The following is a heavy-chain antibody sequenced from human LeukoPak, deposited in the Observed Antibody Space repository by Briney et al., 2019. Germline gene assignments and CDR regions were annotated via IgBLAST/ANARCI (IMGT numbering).Heavy chain of an antibody. J-gene: IGHJ4*02. CDR2: IKQDGSEK. CDR3: AKCAYSGSYVLDY. V-gene: IGHV3-7*03. Sequence: PGGSLRLSCAASGFTFSSYWMSWVRQAPGKGLEWVANIKQDGSEKYYVDSVKGRFTISRDNAKNSLYLQMNSLRAEDTAVYYCAKCAYSGSYVLDYWGQGTLVTVSS. CDR1: GFTFSSYW. D-gene: IGHD1-26*01.